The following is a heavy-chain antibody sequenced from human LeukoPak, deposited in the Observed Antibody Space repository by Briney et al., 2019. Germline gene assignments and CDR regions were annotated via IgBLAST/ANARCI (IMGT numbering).Heavy chain of an antibody. CDR1: GFTFSSYW. Sequence: GGSLRLSCAASGFTFSSYWMSWVRQAPGKGLEWVANIKQDGSEKYYVDSVKGRFTISRDNSKNTLYLQMNSLRAEDTAVYYCAKPLGATALDYWGQGTLVTVSS. J-gene: IGHJ4*02. D-gene: IGHD1-26*01. CDR3: AKPLGATALDY. V-gene: IGHV3-7*01. CDR2: IKQDGSEK.